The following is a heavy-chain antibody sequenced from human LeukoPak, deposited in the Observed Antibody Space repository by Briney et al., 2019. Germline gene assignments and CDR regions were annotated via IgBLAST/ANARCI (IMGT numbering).Heavy chain of an antibody. CDR3: ARAQAGNYDWPLDL. CDR2: IIPFLDTS. D-gene: IGHD5-12*01. Sequence: SVTVSCKASGGTFSKYALSWVRQAPGQGLEWMGAIIPFLDTSNYPPKFQDRVTITTDESTSTAYMDLSSLRSDDTAVYYCARAQAGNYDWPLDLWGQGTLVTVSS. J-gene: IGHJ5*02. CDR1: GGTFSKYA. V-gene: IGHV1-69*05.